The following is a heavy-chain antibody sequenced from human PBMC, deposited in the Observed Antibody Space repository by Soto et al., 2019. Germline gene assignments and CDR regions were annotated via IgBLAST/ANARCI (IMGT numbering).Heavy chain of an antibody. Sequence: GESLKISCAASGFTFSNCGMHWVRQAPGKGLEWVAVVSYDGSNTFYADSVKGRFTISRDNSKNTLYLQWSSLKASDTAMYYCARQYVSAATIRLLSYHYWGLGTLVTVSS. CDR3: ARQYVSAATIRLLSYHY. D-gene: IGHD5-12*01. CDR1: GFTFSNCG. J-gene: IGHJ4*02. CDR2: VSYDGSNT. V-gene: IGHV3-33*08.